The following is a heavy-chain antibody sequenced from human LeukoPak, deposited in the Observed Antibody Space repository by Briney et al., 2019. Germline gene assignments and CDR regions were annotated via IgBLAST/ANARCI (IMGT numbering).Heavy chain of an antibody. D-gene: IGHD4/OR15-4a*01. V-gene: IGHV4-59*01. CDR2: MYYSGAT. Sequence: SETLCLSCAVSGGSISNYYRSWIRQPPGKGLEWVGYMYYSGATKYNPSLKRGVTISLDTYTNQFSLKLTPVTTADPAVYYCATHPTSYGEDYWGQGALVTVSS. J-gene: IGHJ4*02. CDR3: ATHPTSYGEDY. CDR1: GGSISNYY.